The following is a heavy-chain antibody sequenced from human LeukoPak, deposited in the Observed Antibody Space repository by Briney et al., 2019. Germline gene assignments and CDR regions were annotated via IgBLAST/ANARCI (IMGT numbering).Heavy chain of an antibody. J-gene: IGHJ6*04. Sequence: GGSLRLSCAASGFIFSSYRINWVRQAPGKGLEWVSFISSSSTYIYYADSVKGRFTISRDNARNSLYLQMNSLRAEDTAVYYCARDRDMVLPPAGLDVWGRGATVTVSS. D-gene: IGHD2-8*01. V-gene: IGHV3-21*01. CDR3: ARDRDMVLPPAGLDV. CDR1: GFIFSSYR. CDR2: ISSSSTYI.